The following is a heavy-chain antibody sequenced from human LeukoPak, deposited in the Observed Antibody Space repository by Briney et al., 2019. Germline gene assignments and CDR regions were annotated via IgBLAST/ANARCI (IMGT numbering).Heavy chain of an antibody. D-gene: IGHD3-22*01. CDR3: ARTYASSGYYDH. CDR2: IYSGGST. V-gene: IGHV3-53*01. CDR1: GFTVGSIY. Sequence: GGSLRLSCAASGFTVGSIYMSWVRQAPGKGLEWVSVIYSGGSTYYADSVKGRFTISRDNSKNTLYLQMNSLRAEDTAVYYCARTYASSGYYDHWGQGALVTVSS. J-gene: IGHJ4*02.